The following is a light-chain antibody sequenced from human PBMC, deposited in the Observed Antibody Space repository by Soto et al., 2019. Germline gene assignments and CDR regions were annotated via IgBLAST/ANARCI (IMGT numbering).Light chain of an antibody. J-gene: IGKJ2*01. CDR3: QQYGRSALMYT. CDR1: QSLTTNF. V-gene: IGKV3-20*01. Sequence: EIVLTQSPGTLSLPPGEIATLSWSASQSLTTNFLAWDQQNTGQAPRLLIYVASTRAAGVPARLSGRGSWTDITLTITRLEPEDFGVYYCQQYGRSALMYTFGQGTKLGF. CDR2: VAS.